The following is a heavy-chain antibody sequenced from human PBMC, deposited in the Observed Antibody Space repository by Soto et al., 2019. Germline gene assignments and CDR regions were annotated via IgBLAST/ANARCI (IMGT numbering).Heavy chain of an antibody. J-gene: IGHJ6*02. D-gene: IGHD3-16*01. Sequence: GGSLRLSCAASGFTFSSYAMSWVRQAPGKGLEWVSAISGSGGSTYYADSVKGRFTISRDNSKNTLYLQMNSLGAEDTAVYYCAKIPPPGDYYYGMDVWGQGTTVTVSS. CDR2: ISGSGGST. V-gene: IGHV3-23*01. CDR3: AKIPPPGDYYYGMDV. CDR1: GFTFSSYA.